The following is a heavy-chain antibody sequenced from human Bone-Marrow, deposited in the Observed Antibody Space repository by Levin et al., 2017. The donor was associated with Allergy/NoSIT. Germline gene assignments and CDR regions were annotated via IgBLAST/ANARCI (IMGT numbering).Heavy chain of an antibody. Sequence: GGSLRLSCAVSGVTRNTYTLTWVRQPPGKGLEWVSSINSNSGYVHHGDSVKGPFTISRDNSKKLLFLQMNSLRDEDTATYYCASRLTASGGLDVWGHGTTVTVSS. V-gene: IGHV3-21*04. CDR1: GVTRNTYT. D-gene: IGHD5-18*01. CDR3: ASRLTASGGLDV. CDR2: INSNSGYV. J-gene: IGHJ6*02.